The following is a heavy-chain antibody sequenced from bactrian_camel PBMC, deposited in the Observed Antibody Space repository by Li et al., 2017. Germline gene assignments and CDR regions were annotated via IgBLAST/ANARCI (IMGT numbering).Heavy chain of an antibody. CDR2: TIDKTGTT. CDR1: GHTYNFDY. V-gene: IGHV3-2*01. CDR3: AAECLGWREDVEDYVY. D-gene: IGHD5*01. J-gene: IGHJ4*01. Sequence: VQLVESGGGSVQAGGSLRLSCAASGHTYNFDYITWIRQARGGERDTVAPPDEGDTVATIDKTGTTNYLESVKGRFTISTDKAKNTLFLQMNSLKPEDTAMYYCAAECLGWREDVEDYVYRGQGTQVTVS.